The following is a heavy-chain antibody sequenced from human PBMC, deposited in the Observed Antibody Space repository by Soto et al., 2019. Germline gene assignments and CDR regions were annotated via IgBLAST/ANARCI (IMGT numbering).Heavy chain of an antibody. CDR1: GGTFSSYA. D-gene: IGHD5-12*01. CDR2: IIPIFGTA. Sequence: QVQLVQSGAEVKKPGSSVKVSCKASGGTFSSYAISWVRLAPGQGLAWMGGIIPIFGTANYAQKFQGRVTITADNSTSTAYMELSSLRSEDTAVYYCARVLEMATPYNWFDPWGQGTLVTVSS. J-gene: IGHJ5*02. CDR3: ARVLEMATPYNWFDP. V-gene: IGHV1-69*06.